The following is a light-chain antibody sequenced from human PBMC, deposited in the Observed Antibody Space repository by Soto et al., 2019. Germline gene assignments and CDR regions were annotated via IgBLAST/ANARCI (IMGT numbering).Light chain of an antibody. CDR1: SSDVGAYYS. V-gene: IGLV2-14*01. CDR3: SSYTSGSSHYV. CDR2: GVI. J-gene: IGLJ1*01. Sequence: QSALTQPASVSGSPGQSITISCTGTSSDVGAYYSVSWYQHHPGKAPKLIIYGVINRPSGVSNRFSGSKSGNTASPTISGLQAEDEADYHCSSYTSGSSHYVFGTGTKVTVL.